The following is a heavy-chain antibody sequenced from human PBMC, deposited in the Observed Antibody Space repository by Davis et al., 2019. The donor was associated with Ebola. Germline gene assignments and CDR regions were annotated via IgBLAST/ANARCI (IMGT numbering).Heavy chain of an antibody. Sequence: SETLSLTCTVSGGSISSYYWSWIRQPPGKGLEWIGYIYYSGNTNYNPSLKSRVTISVDTSKNQFSLKLSSVTAAGTAVYYCARVAKYQLLRLDYWGQGTLVTVSS. CDR2: IYYSGNT. V-gene: IGHV4-59*12. CDR1: GGSISSYY. D-gene: IGHD2-2*01. CDR3: ARVAKYQLLRLDY. J-gene: IGHJ4*02.